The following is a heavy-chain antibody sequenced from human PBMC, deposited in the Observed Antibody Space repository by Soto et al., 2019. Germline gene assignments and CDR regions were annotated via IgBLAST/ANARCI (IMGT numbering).Heavy chain of an antibody. CDR2: LSWNSGSI. CDR3: AKRAAAGFDY. Sequence: EVQLVESGGGLVQPGRSLRLACAASGFTFDDYAMHWVRQAPGKGLEWVSGLSWNSGSIGYADSVKGRFTISRDNAKNALYLQMNSLRAEDTALYYCAKRAAAGFDYWGQGTLVTVSS. D-gene: IGHD6-13*01. CDR1: GFTFDDYA. V-gene: IGHV3-9*01. J-gene: IGHJ4*02.